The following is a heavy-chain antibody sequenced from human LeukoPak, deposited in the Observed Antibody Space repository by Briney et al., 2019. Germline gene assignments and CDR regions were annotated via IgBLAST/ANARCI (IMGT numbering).Heavy chain of an antibody. D-gene: IGHD6-13*01. J-gene: IGHJ5*02. CDR2: IKQDGSEK. V-gene: IGHV3-7*01. Sequence: GGSLRLSCEASAFTVSSYWISWVRQAPGKGLEWVANIKQDGSEKYYVDSVKGRFTISRDNVKNSLYLQMNSLRAEETAVYYCARYSAAAGTGSWFDPWGQGTLVTVSS. CDR1: AFTVSSYW. CDR3: ARYSAAAGTGSWFDP.